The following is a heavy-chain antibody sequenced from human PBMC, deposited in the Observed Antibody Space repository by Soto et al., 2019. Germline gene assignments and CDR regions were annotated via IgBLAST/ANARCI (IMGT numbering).Heavy chain of an antibody. CDR2: ISYDGSNQ. Sequence: GGSLRLSCAASGFTFSSHAMHWVRQAPGKGLEWVAFISYDGSNQHYADSVKGRFTISRDNSENTLYLHMNSLRGEDTAMYFCARDLGAWKFDYWGQGTLVTVSS. J-gene: IGHJ4*02. D-gene: IGHD1-1*01. CDR3: ARDLGAWKFDY. V-gene: IGHV3-30-3*01. CDR1: GFTFSSHA.